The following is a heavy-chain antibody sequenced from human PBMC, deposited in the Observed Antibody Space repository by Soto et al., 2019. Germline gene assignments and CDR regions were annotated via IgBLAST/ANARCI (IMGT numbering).Heavy chain of an antibody. J-gene: IGHJ4*02. CDR3: PRAWERDSEAFFAY. CDR2: IYTSGVP. D-gene: IGHD3-3*02. CDR1: GFTFSTYA. V-gene: IGHV3-23*05. Sequence: EVKLLESGGTLVEPGGSLRLSCAASGFTFSTYAMSWVRQSPGKWLEWVSGIYTSGVPKYADSVQGRFTISRDAAKNTLYLQMNPPGAEDTAVYYCPRAWERDSEAFFAYWGQGTLVTVSS.